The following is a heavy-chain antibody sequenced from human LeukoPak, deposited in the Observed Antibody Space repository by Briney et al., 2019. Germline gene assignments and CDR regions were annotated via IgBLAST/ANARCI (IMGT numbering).Heavy chain of an antibody. CDR3: ARYSSGWPRRYFDY. CDR1: GFTFSSYG. CDR2: ISYDGSNK. D-gene: IGHD6-19*01. J-gene: IGHJ4*02. V-gene: IGHV3-30*03. Sequence: GGSLRLSCAASGFTFSSYGMPWVRQAPGKGLEWVAVISYDGSNKYYADSVKGRFTISRDNSKNTLYLQMNSLRAEDTAVYYCARYSSGWPRRYFDYWGQGTLVTVSS.